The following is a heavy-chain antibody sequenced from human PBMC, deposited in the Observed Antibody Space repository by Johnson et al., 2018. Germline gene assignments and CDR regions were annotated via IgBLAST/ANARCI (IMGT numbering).Heavy chain of an antibody. CDR3: ARGGIAVTGTEKLYYYMDV. CDR2: ISYDGGKE. V-gene: IGHV3-30-3*01. Sequence: QVQLQESGGGVVQPGRSLRLSCAASRFSFSSYTMHWVRQAPGKGLEWMAVISYDGGKEYFADSVKGRFTISRDNSQNTVYLQLNNLRADDTAVYYCARGGIAVTGTEKLYYYMDVWGTGTTVTVSS. D-gene: IGHD6-19*01. CDR1: RFSFSSYT. J-gene: IGHJ6*03.